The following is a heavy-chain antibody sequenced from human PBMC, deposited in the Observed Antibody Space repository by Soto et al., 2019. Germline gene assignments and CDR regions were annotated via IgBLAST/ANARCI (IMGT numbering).Heavy chain of an antibody. D-gene: IGHD3-10*01. Sequence: ASVKVSCKASGYTFTTYGVSWVRQAPGQGLEWMGWISTYNGNTQFAQKFQGRVTMTTDTSASTAYMKLRSLTSDDTAVYYCARDGSAEVQPYTWDQETLVTFSS. J-gene: IGHJ5*02. V-gene: IGHV1-18*01. CDR1: GYTFTTYG. CDR2: ISTYNGNT. CDR3: ARDGSAEVQPYT.